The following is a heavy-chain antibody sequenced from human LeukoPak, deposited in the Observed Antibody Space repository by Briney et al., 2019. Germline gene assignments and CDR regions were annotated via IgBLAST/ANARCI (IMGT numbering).Heavy chain of an antibody. Sequence: SETLSLTCTVSGDSISSSSYYWGWIRQPPGKGLEWIGSIYYSGSTYYNPSLKSRVTISVDTSKNQFSLKLSSVTAADTAVYYCARVVVVPAAIGLNYYYGMDVWGQGTTVTVSS. V-gene: IGHV4-39*01. D-gene: IGHD2-2*02. J-gene: IGHJ6*02. CDR1: GDSISSSSYY. CDR3: ARVVVVPAAIGLNYYYGMDV. CDR2: IYYSGST.